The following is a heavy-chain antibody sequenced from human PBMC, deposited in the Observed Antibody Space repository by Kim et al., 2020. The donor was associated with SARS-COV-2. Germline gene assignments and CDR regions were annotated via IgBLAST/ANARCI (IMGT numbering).Heavy chain of an antibody. J-gene: IGHJ4*02. CDR2: INTNTGNP. CDR1: GYTFTSYA. Sequence: ASVKVSCKASGYTFTSYAMNWVRQAPGQGLEWMGWINTNTGNPTYAQGFTGRFVFSLDTSVSTAYLQISSLKAEDTAVYYCARDLRPLKSIAAGRFDYWGQGTLVTVSS. D-gene: IGHD6-13*01. CDR3: ARDLRPLKSIAAGRFDY. V-gene: IGHV7-4-1*02.